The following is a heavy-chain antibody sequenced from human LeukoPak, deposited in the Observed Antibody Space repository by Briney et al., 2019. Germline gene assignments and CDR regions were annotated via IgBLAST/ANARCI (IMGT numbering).Heavy chain of an antibody. J-gene: IGHJ5*01. Sequence: SETLSLTCTVSGNSFGDYYWSWIRQPAGKGLEWIGRIYTSGSTTYNPSLKSRVTMSVDTSKSQFSLNLMSVTAADTAVYFCAREALGAAADSWGQGTLVTVSS. CDR1: GNSFGDYY. V-gene: IGHV4-4*07. CDR2: IYTSGST. CDR3: AREALGAAADS. D-gene: IGHD6-13*01.